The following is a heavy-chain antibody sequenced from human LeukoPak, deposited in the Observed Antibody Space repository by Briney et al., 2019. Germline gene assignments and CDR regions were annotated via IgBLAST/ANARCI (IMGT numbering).Heavy chain of an antibody. CDR2: INHSGST. V-gene: IGHV4-34*01. Sequence: SETLSLTGAVYGGSFSGYYWSWIRQPPGKGLEWIGEINHSGSTNYNPSLKSRVTISVDTSKNQFSLKLSSVTAADTAVYYCARVRAARALNKKNWLDPWGQGTLVTVSS. CDR1: GGSFSGYY. J-gene: IGHJ5*02. CDR3: ARVRAARALNKKNWLDP. D-gene: IGHD2-15*01.